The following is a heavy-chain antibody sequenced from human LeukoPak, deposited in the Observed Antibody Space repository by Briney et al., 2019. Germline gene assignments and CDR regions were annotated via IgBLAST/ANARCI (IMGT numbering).Heavy chain of an antibody. CDR1: GYTFTSYG. CDR2: FNPFDGNT. J-gene: IGHJ3*02. CDR3: ARDLWKYVRGGAFAI. D-gene: IGHD1-7*01. Sequence: EASVKVSCKASGYTFTSYGISWVRQAPGQGLEWLGWFNPFDGNTNYAQKLQGRVTMTTDTSASTAYMELRSLRSDDTAMYYCARDLWKYVRGGAFAIWGQGTMVTVSS. V-gene: IGHV1-18*01.